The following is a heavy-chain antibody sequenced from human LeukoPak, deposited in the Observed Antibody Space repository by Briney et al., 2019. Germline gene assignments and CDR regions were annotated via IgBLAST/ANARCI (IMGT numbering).Heavy chain of an antibody. D-gene: IGHD3-10*01. CDR1: GFTFSRYW. V-gene: IGHV3-74*01. J-gene: IGHJ4*02. Sequence: PGGSLRLSCAASGFTFSRYWMHWVRQAPGKGLVWVSGIDSDGHTTFYADYVKGRFTISRDNARNTLFLQMNSLGAEDTAEYYCATLAYGPDYWGQGTLVTVSS. CDR2: IDSDGHTT. CDR3: ATLAYGPDY.